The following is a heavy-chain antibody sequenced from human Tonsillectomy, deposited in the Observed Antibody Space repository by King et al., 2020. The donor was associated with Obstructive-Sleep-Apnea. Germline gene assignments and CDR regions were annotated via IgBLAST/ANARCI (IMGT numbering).Heavy chain of an antibody. D-gene: IGHD1-26*01. CDR3: ARDSHLGATSKYFQH. CDR1: GFNFSSYW. J-gene: IGHJ1*01. Sequence: VQLVESGGDLVQPGGSLRLSCAASGFNFSSYWMTWVRQAPGKGLEWVANVKQDGSDKYYVDSVKGRFTISRDNAKNSLFLQMNSLRAEDTAVYYCARDSHLGATSKYFQHWGQGTLVTVSS. CDR2: VKQDGSDK. V-gene: IGHV3-7*01.